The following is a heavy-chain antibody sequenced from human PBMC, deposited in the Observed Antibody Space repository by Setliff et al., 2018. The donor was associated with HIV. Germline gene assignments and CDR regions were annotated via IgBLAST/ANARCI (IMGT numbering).Heavy chain of an antibody. V-gene: IGHV3-49*04. CDR2: IRSNAYGGPT. Sequence: GGSLRLSCTASGFTFGDYTMSWVRQAPGKGLEWVGLIRSNAYGGPTEYAASVKGRFIISRDDSKSIAYLQMNSLKVEDTAVYYCTRDRVGTSFNHWGQGTLVTVSS. CDR3: TRDRVGTSFNH. D-gene: IGHD1-26*01. J-gene: IGHJ4*02. CDR1: GFTFGDYT.